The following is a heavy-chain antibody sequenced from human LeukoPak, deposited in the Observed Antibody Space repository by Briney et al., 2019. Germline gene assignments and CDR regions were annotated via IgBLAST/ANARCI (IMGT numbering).Heavy chain of an antibody. D-gene: IGHD5-24*01. V-gene: IGHV3-53*01. CDR2: IYSGGST. Sequence: GGSLRLSCAASGFTVSSNYMSWVRQAPGKGLEWVSVIYSGGSTYYGDSVKGRFTISRDNSKNTLYLQMNSVRAEDTAVYYCARGRDGYNFGYWGQGTLVTVSS. J-gene: IGHJ4*02. CDR1: GFTVSSNY. CDR3: ARGRDGYNFGY.